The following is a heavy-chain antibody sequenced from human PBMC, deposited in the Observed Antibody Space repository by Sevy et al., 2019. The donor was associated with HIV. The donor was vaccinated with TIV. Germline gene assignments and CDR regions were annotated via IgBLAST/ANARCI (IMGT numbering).Heavy chain of an antibody. J-gene: IGHJ6*02. D-gene: IGHD4-17*01. CDR2: IYTSGST. CDR3: ARDPDYGGKSYYYYGMDV. Sequence: SETLSLTCTVSGGSISSYYWSWIRQPAGKGLEWIGRIYTSGSTNYNPSLKSRVTMSVDTSKNQLSLKLSSVTAADTAVYYCARDPDYGGKSYYYYGMDVWGQGTTVTVSS. CDR1: GGSISSYY. V-gene: IGHV4-4*07.